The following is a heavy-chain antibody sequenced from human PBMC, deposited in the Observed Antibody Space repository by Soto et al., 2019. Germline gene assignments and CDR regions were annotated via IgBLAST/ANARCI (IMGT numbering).Heavy chain of an antibody. CDR3: ARPVGATGYYFDY. V-gene: IGHV4-59*08. D-gene: IGHD1-26*01. CDR2: IYYSGST. Sequence: SETLSLTCTVSGGSISSYYWSWIRQPPGKGLEWIGSIYYSGSTNYNPSLKSRVTLSVDTSKNQFSLKLSSVTAADTAVYYCARPVGATGYYFDYWGQGTLVTVSS. CDR1: GGSISSYY. J-gene: IGHJ4*02.